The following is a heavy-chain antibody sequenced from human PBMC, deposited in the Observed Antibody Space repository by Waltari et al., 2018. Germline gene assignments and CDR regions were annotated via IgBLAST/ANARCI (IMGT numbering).Heavy chain of an antibody. CDR2: IWNDGSNK. J-gene: IGHJ4*02. CDR1: GFTFSSYG. Sequence: QVQLVESGGGVVQPGRSLRLSCAASGFTFSSYGMHWVRQAPGKGLEWVAVIWNDGSNKYYADSVKGRFTISRDNSKNTLYLQMNSLRAEDTAVYYCAKGAAAGTGAAVYWGQGTLVTVSS. V-gene: IGHV3-33*06. D-gene: IGHD6-13*01. CDR3: AKGAAAGTGAAVY.